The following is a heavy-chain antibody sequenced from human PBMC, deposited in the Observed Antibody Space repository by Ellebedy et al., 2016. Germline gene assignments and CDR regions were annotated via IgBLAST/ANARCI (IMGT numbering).Heavy chain of an antibody. CDR1: GYTFTSYY. V-gene: IGHV1-18*04. D-gene: IGHD3-3*01. Sequence: ASVKVSCXASGYTFTSYYMHWVRQAPGQGLEWMGWISAYNGNTNYAQKLQGRVTMTTDTSTSTAYMELRSLRSDDTAVYYCARVGSGYYYYYMDVWGKGTTVTVSS. J-gene: IGHJ6*03. CDR2: ISAYNGNT. CDR3: ARVGSGYYYYYMDV.